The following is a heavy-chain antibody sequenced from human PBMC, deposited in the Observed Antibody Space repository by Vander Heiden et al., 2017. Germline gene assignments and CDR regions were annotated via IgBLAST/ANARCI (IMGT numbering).Heavy chain of an antibody. CDR3: ARQTYRSFAP. Sequence: QLQLQESGPGLVQPSDTLSLTCPVSGASVYSFSYYWGWIRQPQGEGLEWIGDIFSNGDTYYNPSLESRVTISVDTSKNQFSLKRSSVTAADTAVYYCARQTYRSFAPWGQGVLVTVSS. V-gene: IGHV4-39*01. J-gene: IGHJ5*02. CDR2: IFSNGDT. D-gene: IGHD3-16*02. CDR1: GASVYSFSYY.